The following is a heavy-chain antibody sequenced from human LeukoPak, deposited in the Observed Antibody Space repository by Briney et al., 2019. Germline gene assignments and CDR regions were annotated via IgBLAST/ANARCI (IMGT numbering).Heavy chain of an antibody. Sequence: SETLSLTCIVSGGSISSSSYYWGWIRQPPGKGLEWIGSINYSGNTYYNASLKSRVTIPVDTSKNQFSLKLSSVTAADTAVYYCASPSSSSSTYDYWGQGTLVTVSS. CDR1: GGSISSSSYY. V-gene: IGHV4-39*01. CDR2: INYSGNT. J-gene: IGHJ4*02. D-gene: IGHD6-6*01. CDR3: ASPSSSSSTYDY.